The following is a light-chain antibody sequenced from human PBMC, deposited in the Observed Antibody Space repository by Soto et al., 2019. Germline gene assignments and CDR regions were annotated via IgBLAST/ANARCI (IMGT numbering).Light chain of an antibody. J-gene: IGKJ1*01. Sequence: IQMTQSPSTLSASAGDTVTISSRASQSITVSLAWYQQTPGQAPKVLIYDASSLPVGVPSRFSGSGSGTEFTLTVTSLQPEDFATYFCQQYDKYWTFGHGTKVDIK. CDR3: QQYDKYWT. CDR2: DAS. V-gene: IGKV1-5*01. CDR1: QSITVS.